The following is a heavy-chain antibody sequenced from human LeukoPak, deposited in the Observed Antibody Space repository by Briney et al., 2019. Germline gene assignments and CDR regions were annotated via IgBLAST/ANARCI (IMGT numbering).Heavy chain of an antibody. CDR3: ARERGGPYDYIWGSYYNWFDP. D-gene: IGHD3-16*01. CDR1: GGSSSVYY. V-gene: IGHV4-59*01. J-gene: IGHJ5*02. CDR2: IYYSGST. Sequence: SETLSPTCAVYGGSSSVYYRSWIRQPPGKGLEWIGYIYYSGSTNYNPSLKSRVTISVDTSKNQFSLKLSSVTAADTAVYYCARERGGPYDYIWGSYYNWFDPWGQGTLVTVSS.